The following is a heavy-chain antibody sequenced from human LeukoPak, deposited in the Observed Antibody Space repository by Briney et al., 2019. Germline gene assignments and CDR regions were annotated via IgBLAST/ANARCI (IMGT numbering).Heavy chain of an antibody. V-gene: IGHV3-7*05. Sequence: PGGSLRLSCAASGFTLSTYWMTWVRQAPGKGLEWVANIKQDGGETYYVDSVKGRFTISRDNSKNTLYLQMNSLRAEDTAVYYCARVGDYYDSSGYFYGYFHHWGQGALVTVSS. CDR2: IKQDGGET. CDR3: ARVGDYYDSSGYFYGYFHH. CDR1: GFTLSTYW. J-gene: IGHJ1*01. D-gene: IGHD3-22*01.